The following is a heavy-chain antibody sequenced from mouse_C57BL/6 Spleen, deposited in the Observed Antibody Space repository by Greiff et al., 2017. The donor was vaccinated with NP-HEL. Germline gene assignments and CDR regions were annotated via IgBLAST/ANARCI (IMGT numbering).Heavy chain of an antibody. CDR3: SRHGTAQATGAMDY. J-gene: IGHJ4*01. CDR1: EYEFPSHD. D-gene: IGHD3-2*02. V-gene: IGHV5-2*01. CDR2: INSDGGST. Sequence: EVKLMESGGGLVQPGESLKLSCESNEYEFPSHDMSWVSKTPEKRLELVAAINSDGGSTYYPDTMERRFIISRDNTKKTMYLQMTSLRSEVAALYYGSRHGTAQATGAMDYWGQGTSVTVSS.